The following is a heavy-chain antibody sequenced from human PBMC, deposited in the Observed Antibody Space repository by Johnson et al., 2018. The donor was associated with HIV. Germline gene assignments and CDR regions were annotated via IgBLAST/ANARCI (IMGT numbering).Heavy chain of an antibody. CDR2: IYSGGNT. D-gene: IGHD3-10*01. V-gene: IGHV3-66*01. CDR3: ASEVRGFLDI. J-gene: IGHJ3*02. CDR1: GFTVSSNY. Sequence: EVQLVESGGGLVQPGGSLRLSCAASGFTVSSNYMSWVRQAPGKGLEWVSIIYSGGNTYYADSVKGRFTISRDNSKNTLYLQMNSLRDEDTAVYYCASEVRGFLDIWGQGTMVTVSS.